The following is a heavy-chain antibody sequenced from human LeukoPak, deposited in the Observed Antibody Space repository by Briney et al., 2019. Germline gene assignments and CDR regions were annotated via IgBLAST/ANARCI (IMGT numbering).Heavy chain of an antibody. V-gene: IGHV3-53*04. CDR2: IYNTGST. J-gene: IGHJ4*02. Sequence: GGSLRLSCAASGFTVSSNYMSWVRQAPGKGLEWVSIIYNTGSTYYADSVKGRFTISRHNSENTLYLQMSSLRTEDTAVYYCARSGPLIAATTPFDYWGQGTLVTVST. D-gene: IGHD6-25*01. CDR1: GFTVSSNY. CDR3: ARSGPLIAATTPFDY.